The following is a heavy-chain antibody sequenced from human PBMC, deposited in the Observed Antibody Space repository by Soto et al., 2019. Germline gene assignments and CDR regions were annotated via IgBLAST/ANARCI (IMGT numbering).Heavy chain of an antibody. D-gene: IGHD2-15*01. CDR3: ARESRYCSGGSCYFLPGIDY. J-gene: IGHJ4*02. V-gene: IGHV1-69*12. CDR2: IIPIFGTA. Sequence: QVQLVQSGAEVKKPGSSVKVSCKASGGTFSSYAISWVRQAPGQGLEWMGGIIPIFGTANYAQKFQGTVTITADESTSTASMELSSLRSEDTAVYYCARESRYCSGGSCYFLPGIDYWGQGTLVTVSS. CDR1: GGTFSSYA.